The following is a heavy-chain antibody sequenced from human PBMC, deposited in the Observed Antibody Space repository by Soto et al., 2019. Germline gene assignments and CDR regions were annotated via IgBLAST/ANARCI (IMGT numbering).Heavy chain of an antibody. D-gene: IGHD6-19*01. J-gene: IGHJ4*02. CDR2: ISWNSGSI. CDR3: AKAPSPTSGGVFDY. CDR1: GFTFDDYA. Sequence: EVQLVESGGGLVQPGRSLRLSCAASGFTFDDYAMHWVRQAPGNGLEWVSGISWNSGSIGYADSVKGRFTISRDNAKNSLYLQMNSLRAEDTALYSCAKAPSPTSGGVFDYWGQGTLVTVSS. V-gene: IGHV3-9*01.